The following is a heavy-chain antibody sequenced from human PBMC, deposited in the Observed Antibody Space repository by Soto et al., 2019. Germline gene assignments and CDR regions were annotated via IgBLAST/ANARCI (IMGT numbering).Heavy chain of an antibody. Sequence: GASVKVSCKASGYTFTSYGISWVRQAPGQGLEWMGWISAYNGNTNYAQKLQGRVTMTTDTSTSTAYMELRSLRSDDTAVYYCAKGVYYYDSSGDAFDIWGQGTMVTVSS. D-gene: IGHD3-22*01. CDR1: GYTFTSYG. CDR2: ISAYNGNT. J-gene: IGHJ3*02. V-gene: IGHV1-18*01. CDR3: AKGVYYYDSSGDAFDI.